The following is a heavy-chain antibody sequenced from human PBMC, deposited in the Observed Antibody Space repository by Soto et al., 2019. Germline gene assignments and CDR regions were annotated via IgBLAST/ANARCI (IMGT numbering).Heavy chain of an antibody. J-gene: IGHJ6*02. V-gene: IGHV3-11*06. CDR1: GFTFSDYY. D-gene: IGHD4-4*01. CDR2: ISSISTYA. Sequence: QVQLVESGGGLVKPGGSLRLSCAASGFTFSDYYMSWVRQAPGKGREWVSYISSISTYANYADSVKGRFTISRDNAKNSLDLQMNSLRDDDTALYYCARLADCSNNICSYGMDVWGQGTTVTVSS. CDR3: ARLADCSNNICSYGMDV.